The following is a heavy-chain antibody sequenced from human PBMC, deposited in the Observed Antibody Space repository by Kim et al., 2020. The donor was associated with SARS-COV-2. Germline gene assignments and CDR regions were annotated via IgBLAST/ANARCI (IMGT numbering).Heavy chain of an antibody. CDR3: ARAGTTYYYGSGPGYFDY. CDR1: GFTFSSYS. D-gene: IGHD3-10*01. Sequence: GGSLRLSCAASGFTFSSYSMNWVRQAPGKGLEWVSSISSSSSYIYYADSVKGRFTISRDNAKNSLYLQMNSLRAEDMAVYYCARAGTTYYYGSGPGYFDYWGQGTLVTVSS. V-gene: IGHV3-21*01. CDR2: ISSSSSYI. J-gene: IGHJ4*02.